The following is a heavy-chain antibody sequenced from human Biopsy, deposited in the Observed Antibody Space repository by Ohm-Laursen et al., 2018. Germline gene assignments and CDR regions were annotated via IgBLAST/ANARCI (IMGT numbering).Heavy chain of an antibody. V-gene: IGHV3-23*01. Sequence: SLRLSCAAPGFTFSSNAISWIRQAPGKGLEWVSGISGRTSGTYYADSVKGRFTISRDNSKNTLYLQMSSLRAEDTALYYCAKWMTYSGDGIDCWGQGTLVTVSS. CDR1: GFTFSSNA. D-gene: IGHD5-12*01. J-gene: IGHJ4*02. CDR2: ISGRTSGT. CDR3: AKWMTYSGDGIDC.